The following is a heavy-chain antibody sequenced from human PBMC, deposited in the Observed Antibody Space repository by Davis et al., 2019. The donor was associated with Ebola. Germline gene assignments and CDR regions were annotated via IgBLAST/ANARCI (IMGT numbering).Heavy chain of an antibody. CDR1: GFTFSSYW. V-gene: IGHV3-7*01. Sequence: PGGSLRLSCAAPGFTFSSYWMTWVRQAPGKGLEWVANIKQDGSEKHYVDSVKGRFTVSRDNAKNSLYLQMNSLRAEDTAVYYCARSLGGSGGNFQHWGQGTLVTVSS. D-gene: IGHD7-27*01. CDR2: IKQDGSEK. CDR3: ARSLGGSGGNFQH. J-gene: IGHJ1*01.